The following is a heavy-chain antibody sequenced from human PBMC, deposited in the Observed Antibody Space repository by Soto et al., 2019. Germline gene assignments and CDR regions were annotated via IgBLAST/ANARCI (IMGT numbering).Heavy chain of an antibody. CDR1: GGTFSSYT. Sequence: SVKVSCKASGGTFSSYTISWVRQAPGQGLEWMGRIIPILGIANYAQKFQGRVTITADKSTSTAYMELSSLRSEDTAVYYCAREGFDVDTAMVKDYYYYYYMDVWGKGTTVTVSS. J-gene: IGHJ6*03. D-gene: IGHD5-18*01. CDR2: IIPILGIA. V-gene: IGHV1-69*04. CDR3: AREGFDVDTAMVKDYYYYYYMDV.